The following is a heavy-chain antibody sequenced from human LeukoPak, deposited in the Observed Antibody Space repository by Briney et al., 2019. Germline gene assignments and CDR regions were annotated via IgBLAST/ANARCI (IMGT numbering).Heavy chain of an antibody. CDR1: GGSINTGGYY. J-gene: IGHJ6*03. CDR3: ARGGSGSYGVYYYMDV. V-gene: IGHV4-31*03. Sequence: SETLSLTCTVSGGSINTGGYYWSWIRQHPGKGLEWIGYIYYSGSTYYSPSLESRLTISVDTSQNHFSLELSSVTAADTAIYYCARGGSGSYGVYYYMDVWGKGTTVTVSS. D-gene: IGHD3-10*01. CDR2: IYYSGST.